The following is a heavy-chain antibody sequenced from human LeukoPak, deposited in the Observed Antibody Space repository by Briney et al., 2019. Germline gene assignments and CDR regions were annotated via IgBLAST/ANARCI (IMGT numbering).Heavy chain of an antibody. J-gene: IGHJ4*02. D-gene: IGHD5-12*01. CDR3: ARDVGYFIVAGSFDY. Sequence: GGSLRLSCAASGSTFRSYGMHWVRQAPGKGLEWVAVIWYDGSKKYYADSVKGRFTISRDNSKNTLYLQMNSLRAEDTAVYYCARDVGYFIVAGSFDYWGQGTLVTVSS. CDR2: IWYDGSKK. V-gene: IGHV3-33*01. CDR1: GSTFRSYG.